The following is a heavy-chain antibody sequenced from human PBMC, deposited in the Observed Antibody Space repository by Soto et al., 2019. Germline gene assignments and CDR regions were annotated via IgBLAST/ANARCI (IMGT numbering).Heavy chain of an antibody. CDR3: ASGGYYDNTCGKLRHSCLDV. V-gene: IGHV1-18*01. D-gene: IGHD3-16*01. CDR2: ISPYNDYT. J-gene: IGHJ6*02. CDR1: GYTFIRYG. Sequence: ASVKVSCKASGYTFIRYGIAWVRQAPGQGLEWMGWISPYNDYTIYAQKLQGRVTMTTDTSTRTVYLDLRSLKSDDTAVDYCASGGYYDNTCGKLRHSCLDVWG.